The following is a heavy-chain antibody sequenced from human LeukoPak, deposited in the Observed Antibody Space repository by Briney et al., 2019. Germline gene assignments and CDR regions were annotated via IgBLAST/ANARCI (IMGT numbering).Heavy chain of an antibody. V-gene: IGHV4-61*02. D-gene: IGHD6-13*01. J-gene: IGHJ4*02. CDR1: GGSISSGSYY. CDR3: ASRIAAAGIDY. Sequence: PSETLSLTCTVSGGSISSGSYYWSWIRQPAGKGLEWIGRIYTSGSTNYNPSLKSRVTISVDTSKNQLSLKLSSVTAADTAVYYCASRIAAAGIDYWGQGTLVTVSS. CDR2: IYTSGST.